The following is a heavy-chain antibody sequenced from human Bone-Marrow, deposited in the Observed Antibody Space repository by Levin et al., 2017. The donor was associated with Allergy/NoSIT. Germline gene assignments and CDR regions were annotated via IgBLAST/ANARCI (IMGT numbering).Heavy chain of an antibody. J-gene: IGHJ4*02. CDR2: IIPIFGTA. CDR3: AAPGERIAAHLPNYFDY. D-gene: IGHD6-6*01. CDR1: GGTFSSYA. V-gene: IGHV1-69*13. Sequence: ASVKVSCKASGGTFSSYAISWVRQAPGQGLEWMGGIIPIFGTANYAQKFQGRVTITADESTSTAYMELSSLRSEDTAVYYCAAPGERIAAHLPNYFDYWGQGTLVTVSS.